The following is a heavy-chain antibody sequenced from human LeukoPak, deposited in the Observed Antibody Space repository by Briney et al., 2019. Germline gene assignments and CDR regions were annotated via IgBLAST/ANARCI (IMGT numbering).Heavy chain of an antibody. CDR1: GFILTDYG. CDR2: MSYDGGNK. CDR3: AKVGRNYGDYNGWFDP. D-gene: IGHD4-17*01. J-gene: IGHJ5*02. Sequence: GGSLRLSCAASGFILTDYGMHWVRQAPGKGLDWVAFMSYDGGNKYYADSVKGRFTISRDNSKNTLYLQMNTLRAEDTAVYYWAKVGRNYGDYNGWFDPWGQGTLVTVSS. V-gene: IGHV3-30*18.